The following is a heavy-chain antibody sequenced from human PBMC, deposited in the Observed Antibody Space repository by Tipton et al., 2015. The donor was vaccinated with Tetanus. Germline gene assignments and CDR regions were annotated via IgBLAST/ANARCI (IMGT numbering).Heavy chain of an antibody. V-gene: IGHV4-31*03. J-gene: IGHJ4*02. CDR1: AGSISSGGYY. D-gene: IGHD1-26*01. Sequence: GLVKPSGTLSLTCNVSAGSISSGGYYWTWIRQRPGKGLEWIGDIYSFGSTYYHPSLKGRVTISMDTSKNQFSLDLNSVTAADTAVYYCARDQARGSRGWNYFDFWGQGALVTVSS. CDR2: IYSFGST. CDR3: ARDQARGSRGWNYFDF.